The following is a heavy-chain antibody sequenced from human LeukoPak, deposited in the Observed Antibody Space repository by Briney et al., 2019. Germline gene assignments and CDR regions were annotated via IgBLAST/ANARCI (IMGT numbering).Heavy chain of an antibody. CDR1: GYTFTSYA. J-gene: IGHJ6*02. CDR3: AREVYGSGSSVYYYGMDV. CDR2: INAGNGNT. D-gene: IGHD3-10*01. V-gene: IGHV1-3*01. Sequence: ASVKVSCKASGYTFTSYAMHWVRQAPGQRLEWMGWINAGNGNTKYSQKFQGRVTITRDTSASTAYMELSSLRSEDTAVYYCAREVYGSGSSVYYYGMDVWGQGITVTVSS.